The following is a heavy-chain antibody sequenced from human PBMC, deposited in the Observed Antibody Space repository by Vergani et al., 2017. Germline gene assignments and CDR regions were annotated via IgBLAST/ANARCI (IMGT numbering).Heavy chain of an antibody. D-gene: IGHD2-21*02. CDR1: GAPFRSNT. Sequence: QVQLVQSGAEVKKPGSSVKVSCKASGAPFRSNTISWVRQVPGQGLEWMGRIIPVLGKTKYAQDFQGRLTITADTSTSTAYMELTSLRSQDTAVYYCARDPRGYGGDPEDYYYGMDVWGQGTTVTVSS. CDR2: IIPVLGKT. J-gene: IGHJ6*02. V-gene: IGHV1-69*08. CDR3: ARDPRGYGGDPEDYYYGMDV.